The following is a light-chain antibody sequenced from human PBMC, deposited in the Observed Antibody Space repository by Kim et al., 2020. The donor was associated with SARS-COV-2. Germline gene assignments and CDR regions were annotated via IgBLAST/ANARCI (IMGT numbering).Light chain of an antibody. CDR3: SSCAITTSYV. Sequence: GQSITNTCTGTRLDVGGYNYVSWYQQHPGKAPKLRIYDVHNRPTRVSGRFSGSKSGNTDSLTISALPAEDEADYYCSSCAITTSYVFGTGTKVTVL. V-gene: IGLV2-14*03. J-gene: IGLJ1*01. CDR2: DVH. CDR1: RLDVGGYNY.